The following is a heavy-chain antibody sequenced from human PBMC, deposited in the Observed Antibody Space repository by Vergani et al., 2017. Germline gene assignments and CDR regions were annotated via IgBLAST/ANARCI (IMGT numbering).Heavy chain of an antibody. J-gene: IGHJ5*02. CDR1: GGSISSGSYF. CDR2: ISTSGST. Sequence: QVQLQESGPGLVQPSQTLSLTCTVSGGSISSGSYFLSWVRQPAGRGLEWIGRISTSGSTYYNPSLKSRVTISIVTSKNKFSLKLTSVTAADTAVYFCARDFTSRNGDYSRFDPWGQGTLVTVSS. CDR3: ARDFTSRNGDYSRFDP. D-gene: IGHD4-17*01. V-gene: IGHV4-61*02.